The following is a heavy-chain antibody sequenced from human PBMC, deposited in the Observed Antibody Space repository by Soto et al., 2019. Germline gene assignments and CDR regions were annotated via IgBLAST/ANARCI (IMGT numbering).Heavy chain of an antibody. V-gene: IGHV3-30*19. Sequence: GGSLRLSCAASGFTFSSYGMHWVRQAPGKGLEWVAVISYDGSNKYYADSVKGRFTISRDNSKNTLYLQMNSLRAEDTAVYYCARGHLMTTVVTPEFDYWGQGTLVTVSS. CDR1: GFTFSSYG. CDR3: ARGHLMTTVVTPEFDY. D-gene: IGHD4-17*01. CDR2: ISYDGSNK. J-gene: IGHJ4*02.